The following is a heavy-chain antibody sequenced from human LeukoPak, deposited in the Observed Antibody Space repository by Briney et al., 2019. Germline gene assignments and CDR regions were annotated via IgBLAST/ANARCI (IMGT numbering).Heavy chain of an antibody. J-gene: IGHJ4*02. V-gene: IGHV3-23*01. CDR1: GFTVSSNY. Sequence: PGGSLRLSCAASGFTVSSNYMSWVRQAPGKGLEWVSAISGSGGSTYYADSVKGRFTISRDNSRNTLYLQMNSLRAEDTAVYYCAKHPGKKTTVTTSYHFDYWGQGTLVTVSS. CDR3: AKHPGKKTTVTTSYHFDY. CDR2: ISGSGGST. D-gene: IGHD4-17*01.